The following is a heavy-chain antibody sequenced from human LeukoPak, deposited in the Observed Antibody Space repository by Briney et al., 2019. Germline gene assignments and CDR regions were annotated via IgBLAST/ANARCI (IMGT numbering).Heavy chain of an antibody. CDR1: GFTFSSYW. CDR3: ARDRGYGDYNYYYYGMDV. J-gene: IGHJ6*02. Sequence: GGSLRLSCAASGFTFSSYWMSWVRQAPGVGLEWVANIKQDGSEKYYVDSVKGRFTISRDNAKNSLYLKMNSLRAEDTAVYYCARDRGYGDYNYYYYGMDVWGQGTTVTVSS. V-gene: IGHV3-7*01. D-gene: IGHD4-17*01. CDR2: IKQDGSEK.